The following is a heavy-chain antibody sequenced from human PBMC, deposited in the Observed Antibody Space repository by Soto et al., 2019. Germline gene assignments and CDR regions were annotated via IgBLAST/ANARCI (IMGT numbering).Heavy chain of an antibody. D-gene: IGHD3-10*01. CDR2: IYYSGST. Sequence: QVQLQESGPGLVKPSETLSLTCTVSGGSISSYYWSWIRQPPGKGLEWIGYIYYSGSTNYNPSLKSGVTISVDTSKNQFSLKRSSVTAADTAVYYCARGDPLLWFGEKVYYGMDVWGQGTTVTVSS. J-gene: IGHJ6*02. CDR1: GGSISSYY. CDR3: ARGDPLLWFGEKVYYGMDV. V-gene: IGHV4-59*01.